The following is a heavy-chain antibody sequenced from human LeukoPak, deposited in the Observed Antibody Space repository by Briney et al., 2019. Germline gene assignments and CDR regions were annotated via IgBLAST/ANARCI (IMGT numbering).Heavy chain of an antibody. V-gene: IGHV1-24*01. D-gene: IGHD6-13*01. J-gene: IGHJ4*02. CDR2: FDPEDGET. Sequence: GASVKVSCKASGYTFTDYYIHWVRQAPGQGLEWMGGFDPEDGETIYAQKFQGRVTMTEDTSTDTAYMELSSLRSEDTAVYYCATRGAAAHFDYWGQGTLVTVSS. CDR1: GYTFTDYY. CDR3: ATRGAAAHFDY.